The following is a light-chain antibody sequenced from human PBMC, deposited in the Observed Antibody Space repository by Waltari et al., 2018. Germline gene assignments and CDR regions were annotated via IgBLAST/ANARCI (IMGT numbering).Light chain of an antibody. CDR2: KVS. CDR1: QRRVNSDGKTY. J-gene: IGKJ2*01. CDR3: MQGTHWPYT. V-gene: IGKV2-30*01. Sequence: DVVITQSPLSLPVILGEPAPISCKSSQRRVNSDGKTYLQWFPQRPGQSPRRLIYKVSYRDSGVPDRFSGSGSGTDFTLKISRVEAEDVGVYYCMQGTHWPYTFGQGTKLDIK.